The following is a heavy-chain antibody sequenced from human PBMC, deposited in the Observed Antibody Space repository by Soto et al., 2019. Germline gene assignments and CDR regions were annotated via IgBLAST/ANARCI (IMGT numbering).Heavy chain of an antibody. Sequence: GGSLRLSCAASGFTFSSYSMNWVRQAPGKGLEWVSSISSSSSYIYYADSVKGRFTISRDNAKNSLYLQMNSLRAEDTDVYYCAGDGPYGSGSYYFPYCYGMDVWGQGTTVTVSS. CDR3: AGDGPYGSGSYYFPYCYGMDV. CDR1: GFTFSSYS. V-gene: IGHV3-21*01. CDR2: ISSSSSYI. D-gene: IGHD3-10*01. J-gene: IGHJ6*02.